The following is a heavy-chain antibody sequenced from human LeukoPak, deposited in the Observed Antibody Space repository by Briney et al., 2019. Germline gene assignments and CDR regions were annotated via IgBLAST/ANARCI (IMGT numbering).Heavy chain of an antibody. Sequence: SETLSLTCTVSGGSINSGGFYWNWIRQPPGKGLEWIGSIYYSGSTYYNPSLKSRVTISVDTSKNQFSLKLSSVTAADTAVYYCAILTTPGRYFDYWGQGTLVTVSS. CDR2: IYYSGST. CDR1: GGSINSGGFY. D-gene: IGHD3-22*01. CDR3: AILTTPGRYFDY. V-gene: IGHV4-39*07. J-gene: IGHJ4*02.